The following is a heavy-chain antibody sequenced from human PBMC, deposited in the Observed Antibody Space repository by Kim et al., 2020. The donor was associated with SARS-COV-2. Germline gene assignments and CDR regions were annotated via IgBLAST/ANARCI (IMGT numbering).Heavy chain of an antibody. CDR3: ARESIWGYYGRVHAYDI. J-gene: IGHJ3*02. V-gene: IGHV1-46*01. Sequence: FQGRITMTRDTSTNIVYMALSSLRSEDTAVYYCARESIWGYYGRVHAYDIWGQGTMVTVSS. D-gene: IGHD3-3*01.